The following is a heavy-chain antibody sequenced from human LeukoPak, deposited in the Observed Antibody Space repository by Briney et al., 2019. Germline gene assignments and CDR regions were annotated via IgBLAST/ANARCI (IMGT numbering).Heavy chain of an antibody. CDR1: GFTVSDHY. CDR2: IYSGGTT. Sequence: GGSLRLSCAASGFTVSDHYMSWVRQAPGQGLESVSLIYSGGTTLYADSVKGRFTISRDNSKNTLYLQMNSLRAEDTAVYYCAKDSEDYWGQGTLVTVSS. J-gene: IGHJ4*02. V-gene: IGHV3-66*02. CDR3: AKDSEDY.